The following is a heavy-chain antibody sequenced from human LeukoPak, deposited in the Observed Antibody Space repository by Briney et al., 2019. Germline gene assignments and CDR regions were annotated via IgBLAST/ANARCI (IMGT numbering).Heavy chain of an antibody. Sequence: GGSLRLSCAASGFTFSSYSMNWVRQAPGKGLEWVSYISSSSSTIYYADSVKGRFTIFRDNAKNSLYLQMNSLRDEDTAVYYCARADSSGYSGLLYWGQGTLVTVSS. D-gene: IGHD3-22*01. V-gene: IGHV3-48*02. CDR2: ISSSSSTI. CDR1: GFTFSSYS. CDR3: ARADSSGYSGLLY. J-gene: IGHJ4*02.